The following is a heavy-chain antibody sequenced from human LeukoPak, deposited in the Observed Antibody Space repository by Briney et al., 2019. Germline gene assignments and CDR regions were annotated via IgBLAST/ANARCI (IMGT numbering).Heavy chain of an antibody. CDR2: INHSGST. CDR3: ASVYDSSGYYPF. J-gene: IGHJ4*02. Sequence: KTSETLSLTCAVYGGSFSGYYWSWIRQPPGKGLEWIGEINHSGSTNYNPSLKSRVTISVDTSENQFSLKLSSVTAADTAVYYCASVYDSSGYYPFWGQGTLVTV. V-gene: IGHV4-34*01. CDR1: GGSFSGYY. D-gene: IGHD3-22*01.